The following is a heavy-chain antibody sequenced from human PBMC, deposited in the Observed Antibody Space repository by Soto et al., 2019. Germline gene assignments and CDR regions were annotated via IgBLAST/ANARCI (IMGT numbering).Heavy chain of an antibody. CDR1: GGTFSSYA. J-gene: IGHJ4*01. CDR3: GISTHSSDFDY. D-gene: IGHD3-3*01. Sequence: QVQLVQSGAEVKKTGSSVKVSCKASGGTFSSYAISWVRQSPGQGLEWMGGIIPIFGTANYAQKFQGRVTITADESTSTAYMELSSLRSEDTAVYYCGISTHSSDFDYWGHGTLVTVSS. V-gene: IGHV1-69*01. CDR2: IIPIFGTA.